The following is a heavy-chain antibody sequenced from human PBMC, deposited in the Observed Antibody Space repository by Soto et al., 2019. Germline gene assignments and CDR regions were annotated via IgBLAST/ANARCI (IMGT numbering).Heavy chain of an antibody. CDR2: IYYSGST. J-gene: IGHJ5*01. CDR3: ARVPQLVVFDS. Sequence: SETLSLTCTVSGDSINTYYWSWIRQPPGKGLEWIGYIYYSGSTNYNPSLKSRVTISIDTSKNQFSLKLSSVTAADTAVYYCARVPQLVVFDSWGHGTLVTVSS. D-gene: IGHD6-6*01. V-gene: IGHV4-59*01. CDR1: GDSINTYY.